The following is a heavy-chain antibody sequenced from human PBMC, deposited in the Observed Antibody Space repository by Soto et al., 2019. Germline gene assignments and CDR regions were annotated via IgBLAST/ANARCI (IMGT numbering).Heavy chain of an antibody. Sequence: PSETLSLTCTVSGGSISSGGYYWSWIRQHPGKGLEWIGYIYYSGSTYYNPSLKSRVTISVDTSKNQFSLKLSPVTAADTAVYYCAREVAYSSSPPNWFDPWGQGTLVTVSS. D-gene: IGHD6-6*01. CDR1: GGSISSGGYY. CDR2: IYYSGST. CDR3: AREVAYSSSPPNWFDP. V-gene: IGHV4-31*03. J-gene: IGHJ5*02.